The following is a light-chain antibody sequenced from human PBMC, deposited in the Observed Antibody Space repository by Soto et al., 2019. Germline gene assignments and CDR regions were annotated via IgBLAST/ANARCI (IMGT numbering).Light chain of an antibody. V-gene: IGKV2-24*01. CDR1: QSLEHSDGNTY. CDR2: KVF. Sequence: DVVMTQTPLSSPVPLGQPASISCRSSQSLEHSDGNTYLNWLHQRPVQLPRLLIYKVFHRFSGVPDRISGTGAGTDFTLIISRVEAEDVGIYSFMQATHDRPYTFGPETKLEIK. CDR3: MQATHDRPYT. J-gene: IGKJ2*01.